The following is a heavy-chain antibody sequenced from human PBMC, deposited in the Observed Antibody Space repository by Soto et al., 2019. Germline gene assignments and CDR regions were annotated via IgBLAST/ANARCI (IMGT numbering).Heavy chain of an antibody. Sequence: PSETLSLTCAVYGGSFSGYYWSWIRQPPGKGLEWIGEINHSGSTNYNPSLKSRVTISVDTSKNQFSLKLSSVTAADTAVYYCARGFKDSGSSWFDYWGQGTLVTVSS. V-gene: IGHV4-34*01. J-gene: IGHJ4*02. CDR2: INHSGST. D-gene: IGHD6-6*01. CDR3: ARGFKDSGSSWFDY. CDR1: GGSFSGYY.